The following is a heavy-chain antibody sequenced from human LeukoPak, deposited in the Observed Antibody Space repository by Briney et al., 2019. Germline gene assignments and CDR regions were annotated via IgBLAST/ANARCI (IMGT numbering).Heavy chain of an antibody. CDR1: GGSISSTSHY. D-gene: IGHD1-26*01. Sequence: PSETLSLTCTVSGGSISSTSHYWGWIRQPPGKGLEWIGSIYYSGSTYYNPSPKSRVTISVDTSKKQFFLKLSSVTAAGAAVYYCARLTGTYYSFDYWGQGTLVTVSS. CDR2: IYYSGST. CDR3: ARLTGTYYSFDY. J-gene: IGHJ4*02. V-gene: IGHV4-39*01.